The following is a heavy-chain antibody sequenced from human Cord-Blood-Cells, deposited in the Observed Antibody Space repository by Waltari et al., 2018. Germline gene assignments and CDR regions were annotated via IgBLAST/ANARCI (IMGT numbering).Heavy chain of an antibody. D-gene: IGHD4-4*01. J-gene: IGHJ4*02. CDR3: ATVLDYSNYFDY. CDR1: GGSIRSSSYY. Sequence: QLQLQESGPGLVQPSATLSLTCTVSGGSIRSSSYYWGWIRQPPGKGLEWIGSIYYSWSTYYNPSLKSRVTISVDTSKNQFSLKLSSVTAADTAVYYCATVLDYSNYFDYWGQGTLVTVSS. V-gene: IGHV4-39*01. CDR2: IYYSWST.